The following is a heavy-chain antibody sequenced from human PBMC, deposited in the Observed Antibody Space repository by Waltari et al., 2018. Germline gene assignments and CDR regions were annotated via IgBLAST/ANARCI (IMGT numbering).Heavy chain of an antibody. Sequence: QVQLVESGGGVVQPGRSLRLSCVASEFPFSSYAMRWFRQAPGKGLEWVAVISYNGRNIYYVDSVKGRFTISRDNSNKTLYLQMHSLRPEDTAVYYCARDYCDRTNCHGMDVWGQGTTVTVPS. V-gene: IGHV3-30*04. CDR1: EFPFSSYA. J-gene: IGHJ6*02. CDR3: ARDYCDRTNCHGMDV. CDR2: ISYNGRNI. D-gene: IGHD3-22*01.